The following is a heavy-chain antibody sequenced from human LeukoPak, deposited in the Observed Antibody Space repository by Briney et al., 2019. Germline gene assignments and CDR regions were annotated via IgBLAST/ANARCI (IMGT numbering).Heavy chain of an antibody. J-gene: IGHJ4*02. CDR2: ISGSGGST. CDR1: GFTFSSYA. CDR3: AKGGYDFWSGYLSPAYDY. V-gene: IGHV3-23*01. D-gene: IGHD3-3*01. Sequence: GGSLRLSCAASGFTFSSYAMSWVRQAPGKGLEWVSVISGSGGSTYYADSVKGRFTISRDNSRNTLYLQMNSLRAEDTAVYYCAKGGYDFWSGYLSPAYDYWGQGTLVTVSS.